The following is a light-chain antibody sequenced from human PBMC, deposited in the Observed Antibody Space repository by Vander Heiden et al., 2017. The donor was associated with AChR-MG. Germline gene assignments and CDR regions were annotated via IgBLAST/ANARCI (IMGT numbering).Light chain of an antibody. V-gene: IGKV3-20*01. J-gene: IGKJ2*01. Sequence: ELVVTQSPGTLSLSPGDRATLSCRAGQSVSSIYVAWYQQTLGRAPRPLILGASYRAPGVPGRFGGGGSGTNFPLPISGLGPEDFAVCYCQLFAPSPGGGGYSFGQGTKLEIK. CDR3: QLFAPSPGGGGYS. CDR1: QSVSSIY. CDR2: GAS.